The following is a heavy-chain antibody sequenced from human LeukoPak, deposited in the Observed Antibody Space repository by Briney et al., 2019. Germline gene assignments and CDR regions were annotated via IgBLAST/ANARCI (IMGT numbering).Heavy chain of an antibody. Sequence: SETLSLTCMDPRGSISGGSYYWSWIRQPAGEGLEWIGLILTGGSTNYNPSLKSRVTISVDTSKNQFSLKLSSVTAADTAVYYCARDVTRFWSGYFESWGQGTLVTVSS. J-gene: IGHJ4*02. CDR3: ARDVTRFWSGYFES. D-gene: IGHD3-3*01. CDR1: RGSISGGSYY. CDR2: ILTGGST. V-gene: IGHV4-61*02.